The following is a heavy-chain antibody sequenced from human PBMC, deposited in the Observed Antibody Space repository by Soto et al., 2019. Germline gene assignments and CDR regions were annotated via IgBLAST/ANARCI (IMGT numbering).Heavy chain of an antibody. CDR1: GGSISSGSYY. Sequence: SETLSLTCTVSGGSISSGSYYWGWIRQPPGKGLEWIGSIYYSGSTYYNPSLKSRVTISVDTSKNQFSLKLSSVTAADTAVYYCATRNAYYYDSSGYYRLDAFDIWGQGTMVTVSS. CDR2: IYYSGST. CDR3: ATRNAYYYDSSGYYRLDAFDI. D-gene: IGHD3-22*01. V-gene: IGHV4-39*01. J-gene: IGHJ3*02.